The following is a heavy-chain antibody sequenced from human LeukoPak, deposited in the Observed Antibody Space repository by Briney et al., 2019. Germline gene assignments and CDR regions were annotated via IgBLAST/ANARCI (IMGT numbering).Heavy chain of an antibody. CDR3: ARAYGPSYSFDY. D-gene: IGHD4-17*01. CDR1: GYSISSGYY. CDR2: IYHSGST. V-gene: IGHV4-38-2*02. J-gene: IGHJ4*02. Sequence: SETLSLTCTVCGYSISSGYYWGWIRQPPGKGLEWIGSIYHSGSTYYNPSLKSRVTISVDTSKNQFSLKLSSVTAADTAVYYCARAYGPSYSFDYWGQGTPVTVSS.